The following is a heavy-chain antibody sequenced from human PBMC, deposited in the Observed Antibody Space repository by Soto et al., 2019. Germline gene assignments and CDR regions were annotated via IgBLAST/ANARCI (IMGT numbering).Heavy chain of an antibody. V-gene: IGHV1-69*01. CDR3: AAAVWRGYSEYYYGMDV. D-gene: IGHD3-3*01. Sequence: QVQLVQSGAEVRKPGSSVTVSCKAFGGTFISYAFSWVRQAPGQGLEWMGGTIPIFSTTHYAQNFQGRVTITADGSTSTGYMELSSLRSEDTAVYYCAAAVWRGYSEYYYGMDVWGLGTTVTVSS. CDR2: TIPIFSTT. J-gene: IGHJ6*02. CDR1: GGTFISYA.